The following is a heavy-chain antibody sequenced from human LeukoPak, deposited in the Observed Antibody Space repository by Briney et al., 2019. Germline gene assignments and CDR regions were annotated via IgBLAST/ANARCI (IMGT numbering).Heavy chain of an antibody. CDR2: IFYSGNT. V-gene: IGHV4-59*01. Sequence: SETLSLTCTVSGGSISTYYWSWIRQPPGQGLEWIGYIFYSGNTNYNPSLKSRVTISVDTSKNQFSLKLSSVTAADTAVYYCARVGYNIAFDIWGQGTMVTVSS. CDR1: GGSISTYY. D-gene: IGHD5-24*01. J-gene: IGHJ3*02. CDR3: ARVGYNIAFDI.